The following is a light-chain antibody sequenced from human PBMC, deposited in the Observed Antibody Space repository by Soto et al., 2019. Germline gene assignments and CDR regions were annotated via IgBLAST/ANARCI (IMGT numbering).Light chain of an antibody. CDR3: QQYISSPLT. J-gene: IGKJ1*01. V-gene: IGKV3-20*01. CDR1: QSVRSY. Sequence: EIVLTQSPATLSLSPGERATLSCRASQSVRSYLAWYQQKPGQAPRLVIYGASNRATGIPDRFSASGSGTDFTLTISRLEPEDFAVYYCQQYISSPLTFGQGTKVDIK. CDR2: GAS.